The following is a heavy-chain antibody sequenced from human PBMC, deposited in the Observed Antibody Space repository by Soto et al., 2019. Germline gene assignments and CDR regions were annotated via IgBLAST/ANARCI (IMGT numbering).Heavy chain of an antibody. CDR1: GFTFSDHW. Sequence: GGSLRLSCAASGFTFSDHWMHWVRQAPGKGLVWVSYTKGDGTSTRYADSVKGRFTISSDSAKSTLYLQMNSLRAEDTAVYYCARSPGGYYIDWGQGTMVTVSS. V-gene: IGHV3-74*01. CDR2: TKGDGTST. D-gene: IGHD1-26*01. CDR3: ARSPGGYYID. J-gene: IGHJ3*01.